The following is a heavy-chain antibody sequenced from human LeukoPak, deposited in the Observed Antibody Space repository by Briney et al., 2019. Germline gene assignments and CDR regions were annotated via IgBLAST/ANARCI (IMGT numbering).Heavy chain of an antibody. V-gene: IGHV4-39*01. D-gene: IGHD3-22*01. Sequence: SETLSLTCTVSGGSISSSSYYWGWIRQPPGKGLEWIGSIYYSGSTYYNPSLKSRVTISVDTSKNQFSLKLSSVTAADTAVYYCARQGFPHYYDSSGYEDYWGQGTLVTVSS. CDR2: IYYSGST. CDR1: GGSISSSSYY. J-gene: IGHJ4*02. CDR3: ARQGFPHYYDSSGYEDY.